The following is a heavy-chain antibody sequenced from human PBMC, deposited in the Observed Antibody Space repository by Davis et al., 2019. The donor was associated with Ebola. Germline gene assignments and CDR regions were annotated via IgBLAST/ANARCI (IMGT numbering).Heavy chain of an antibody. CDR2: IYPADSDT. J-gene: IGHJ6*02. CDR3: ARQRSYYYYYYGMDV. CDR1: GYSFTSYW. Sequence: GESLKISCKGSGYSFTSYWIGWVRQMPGEGLEWMGIIYPADSDTRYSPSFQGQVTISADKSISTAYLQWSSLKASDTAMYYCARQRSYYYYYYGMDVWGQGTTVTVSS. D-gene: IGHD3-10*01. V-gene: IGHV5-51*01.